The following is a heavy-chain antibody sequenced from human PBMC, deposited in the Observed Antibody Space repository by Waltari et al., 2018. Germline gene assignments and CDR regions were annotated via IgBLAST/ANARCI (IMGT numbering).Heavy chain of an antibody. V-gene: IGHV1-2*02. J-gene: IGHJ6*03. CDR3: ARDRRIYCSSTSCGYMDV. CDR2: INPNSGGT. Sequence: QVQLVQSGAEVKKPGASVKVSCKASGYTFTGYYMHWVRQAPGQGLEWMGWINPNSGGTNYAQKFQGRVTMTRDTSISTAYMELSRLRSDDTAVYYCARDRRIYCSSTSCGYMDVWGKGTTVTVSS. D-gene: IGHD2-2*01. CDR1: GYTFTGYY.